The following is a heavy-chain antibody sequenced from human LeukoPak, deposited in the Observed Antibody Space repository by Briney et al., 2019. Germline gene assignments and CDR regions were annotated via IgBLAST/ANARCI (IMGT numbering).Heavy chain of an antibody. CDR1: GYSFTSYW. D-gene: IGHD6-6*01. Sequence: GESLQISCKGSGYSFTSYWIGWVRQMPGEGLEWMGFIYPGDSETRYSPSFQGQVTISADKSISTAYLQWSSLKASDTAMYYCATSEHLVRAFDIWGQGTMVTVSS. CDR3: ATSEHLVRAFDI. V-gene: IGHV5-51*01. J-gene: IGHJ3*02. CDR2: IYPGDSET.